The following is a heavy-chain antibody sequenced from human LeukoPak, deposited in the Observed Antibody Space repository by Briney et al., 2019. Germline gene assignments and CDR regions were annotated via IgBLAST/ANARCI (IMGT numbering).Heavy chain of an antibody. CDR2: INPNSGGT. CDR1: GYTFIGYY. V-gene: IGHV1-2*06. Sequence: ASXKVSCXASGYTFIGYYIHWVRQAPGQGLEWMGRINPNSGGTNYAPKFQGRITMTRDTSISTAYMVLSRLRSDDTAVYYCARGVNSDSLDYWGQGTLVTVSS. J-gene: IGHJ4*02. D-gene: IGHD1-1*01. CDR3: ARGVNSDSLDY.